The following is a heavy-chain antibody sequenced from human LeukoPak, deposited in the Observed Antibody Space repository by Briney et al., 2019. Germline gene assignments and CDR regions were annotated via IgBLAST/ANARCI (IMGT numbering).Heavy chain of an antibody. D-gene: IGHD2-8*01. Sequence: GGSLRLSCAASVFTFSSYCMIWVRQAPGKGLEWVANIKQDGSEKYYVESVKGRFTISRDNPKNSLYLQMNSLRAEDTAVYYFARDRRIVRYWGQGPLVPVSS. J-gene: IGHJ4*02. CDR2: IKQDGSEK. CDR1: VFTFSSYC. CDR3: ARDRRIVRY. V-gene: IGHV3-7*01.